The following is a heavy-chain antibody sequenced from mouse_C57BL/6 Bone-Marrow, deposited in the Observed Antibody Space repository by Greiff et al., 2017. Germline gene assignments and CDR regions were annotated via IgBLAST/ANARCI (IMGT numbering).Heavy chain of an antibody. CDR1: GYTFTDYE. CDR2: IDPETGGT. J-gene: IGHJ4*01. CDR3: TRGDGSSYGCYAMDY. V-gene: IGHV1-15*01. D-gene: IGHD1-1*01. Sequence: QVQLQQSGAELVRPGASVTLSCKASGYTFTDYEMHWVKQTPVHGLEWIGAIDPETGGTAYNQKFKGKAILTADKSSSTAYMELRSLTSEDSAVYYCTRGDGSSYGCYAMDYWGQGTSVTVSS.